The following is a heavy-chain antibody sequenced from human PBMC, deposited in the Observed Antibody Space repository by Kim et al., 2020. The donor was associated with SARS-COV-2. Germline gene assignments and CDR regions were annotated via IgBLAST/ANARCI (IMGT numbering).Heavy chain of an antibody. Sequence: YADSVKGRFTISRDSSRNSLYLQMNSLRLEDTAFFYCIKGNRAWYRDSLGQGGQGTLVTVSS. V-gene: IGHV3-43*01. CDR3: IKGNRAWYRDSLGQ. J-gene: IGHJ4*02. D-gene: IGHD6-13*01.